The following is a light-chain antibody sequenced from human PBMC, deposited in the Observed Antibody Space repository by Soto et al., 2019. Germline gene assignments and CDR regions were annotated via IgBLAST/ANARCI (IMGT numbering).Light chain of an antibody. CDR3: QQYCSSPT. V-gene: IGKV3-20*01. J-gene: IGKJ1*01. CDR2: DLS. CDR1: QSVSSNY. Sequence: EIGLTQSPGTLSLSPGERATLSCRSSQSVSSNYLAWYQQKPDQAPRLVIYDLSGRATGIPDRFSGSGSGTDFTLTISTLAPEDFAVYYWQQYCSSPTFGQGTKVEIK.